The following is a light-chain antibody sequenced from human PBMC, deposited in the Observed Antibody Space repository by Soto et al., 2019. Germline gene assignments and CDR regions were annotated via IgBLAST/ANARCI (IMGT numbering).Light chain of an antibody. CDR2: GAS. J-gene: IGKJ1*01. V-gene: IGKV3-20*01. Sequence: EIVLTQSPDTLSLSPGERATLSCRASQSVSSSYLAWYQQKPGQAPRLLLYGASSRATGIPNRFSGSGSGTDFPLTISRLEPEDFAVYYCQQYGRSPPWTFGQGTKVEIK. CDR3: QQYGRSPPWT. CDR1: QSVSSSY.